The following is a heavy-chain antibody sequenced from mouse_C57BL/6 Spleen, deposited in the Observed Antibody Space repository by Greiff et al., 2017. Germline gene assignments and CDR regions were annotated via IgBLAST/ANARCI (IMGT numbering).Heavy chain of an antibody. Sequence: DVMLVESGGGLVQPGGSLSLSCAASGFTFTDYYMSWVRQPPGKALEWLGFIRNKANGYTTEYSASVKGRFTISRDNSQSILYLQMNALRAEDSATYYCARYRFSYYSPDYFDYWGQGTTLTVSS. CDR3: ARYRFSYYSPDYFDY. D-gene: IGHD2-12*01. J-gene: IGHJ2*01. V-gene: IGHV7-3*01. CDR2: IRNKANGYTT. CDR1: GFTFTDYY.